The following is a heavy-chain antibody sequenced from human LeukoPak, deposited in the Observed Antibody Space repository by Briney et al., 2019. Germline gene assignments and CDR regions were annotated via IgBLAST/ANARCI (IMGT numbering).Heavy chain of an antibody. J-gene: IGHJ4*02. V-gene: IGHV4-39*01. CDR3: ARSYSSSSRNFDY. CDR2: IYYSGST. CDR1: GGSISCSSYY. Sequence: SETLSLTCTVSGGSISCSSYYRGWIRQPPGKGLEWIGSIYYSGSTYYNPSLKSRVTISVDTSKNQFSLKLSSVPAADTALYYCARSYSSSSRNFDYWGQGTLVTVSS. D-gene: IGHD6-6*01.